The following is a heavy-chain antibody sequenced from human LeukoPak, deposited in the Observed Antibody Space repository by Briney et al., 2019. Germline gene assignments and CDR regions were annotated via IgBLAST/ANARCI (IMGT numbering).Heavy chain of an antibody. Sequence: ASVKVSCKASGYTFSNYGISWVRQAPGLGLEWMGWASYNGNTNYAQKFQDRVTMTTDTSTTTAYMELRSLESDDTAVYYCARHSGSGWQALGYWGQGTLVTVSS. CDR3: ARHSGSGWQALGY. D-gene: IGHD6-19*01. J-gene: IGHJ4*02. CDR2: ASYNGNT. V-gene: IGHV1-18*04. CDR1: GYTFSNYG.